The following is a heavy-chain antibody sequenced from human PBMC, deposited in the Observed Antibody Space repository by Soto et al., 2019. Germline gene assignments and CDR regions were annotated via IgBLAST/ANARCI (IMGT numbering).Heavy chain of an antibody. CDR3: ARVGGSHLYNWFDP. CDR2: IIPILGTA. CDR1: GGTFSSYA. J-gene: IGHJ5*02. V-gene: IGHV1-69*01. Sequence: QVQLVQSGAEVKKPGSSVKVSCKAFGGTFSSYAISWVRQAPGQGLDWMGGIIPILGTANYAQKFQGRVTLTADESTSTAYMELSSLRSEDTAVYYCARVGGSHLYNWFDPWGQGTLVTVSS. D-gene: IGHD1-26*01.